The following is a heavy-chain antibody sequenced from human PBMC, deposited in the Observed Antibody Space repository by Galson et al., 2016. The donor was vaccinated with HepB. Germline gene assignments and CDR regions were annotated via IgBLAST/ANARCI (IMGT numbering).Heavy chain of an antibody. Sequence: SLRLSCAASGFTFSEYYMTWIRRAPGKGLEWVSYTSGSRRFTNYADSVKGRFTISRDNTKNSLYLQMSSLIADDTAVYYCARSSSSGWYGKTYYYIDVWGKGTTVTVSS. J-gene: IGHJ6*03. V-gene: IGHV3-11*06. CDR2: TSGSRRFT. CDR3: ARSSSSGWYGKTYYYIDV. D-gene: IGHD6-19*01. CDR1: GFTFSEYY.